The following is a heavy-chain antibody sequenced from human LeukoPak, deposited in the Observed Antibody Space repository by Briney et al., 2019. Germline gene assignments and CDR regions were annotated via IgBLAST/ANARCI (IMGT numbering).Heavy chain of an antibody. D-gene: IGHD3-10*01. CDR1: GGSISSSSYY. CDR3: AREDVLLWFGGLSPRNWFDP. J-gene: IGHJ5*02. CDR2: IYTSGST. V-gene: IGHV4-39*07. Sequence: SETLSLTCTVSGGSISSSSYYWGWIRQSPGKGLEWIGRIYTSGSTNYNPSLKSRVTISIDTSKNQFSLKLTSVTAADTAVYYCAREDVLLWFGGLSPRNWFDPWGQGTLVTVSS.